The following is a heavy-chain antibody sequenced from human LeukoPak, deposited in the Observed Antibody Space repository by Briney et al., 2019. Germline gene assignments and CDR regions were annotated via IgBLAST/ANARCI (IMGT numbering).Heavy chain of an antibody. V-gene: IGHV3-74*01. CDR1: GFTFSSYW. Sequence: PGGSLRLSCAASGFTFSSYWMHWVRQAPGKGLMWVSRINSDGSSTSYADSVKGRFTISRDNAKNTLYLQMNSLRAEDTAVYYCARGARYCSSTSCYGEVFDYWGQGTLVTVSS. CDR2: INSDGSST. J-gene: IGHJ4*02. CDR3: ARGARYCSSTSCYGEVFDY. D-gene: IGHD2-2*01.